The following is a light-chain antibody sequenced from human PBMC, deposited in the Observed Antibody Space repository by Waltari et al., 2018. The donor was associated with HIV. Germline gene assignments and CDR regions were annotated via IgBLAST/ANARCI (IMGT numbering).Light chain of an antibody. V-gene: IGKV4-1*01. CDR2: WAS. Sequence: DIVMTQSPDSLAVSLGERATINCKSSQSVFYSPNNKNYLAWYQQKPGQPPTLLIYWASSRESGVPDRFSGGGSGTDFTLTISSLQAEDVAVYYCQQYYSAPPTFGGGTKVEI. J-gene: IGKJ4*01. CDR3: QQYYSAPPT. CDR1: QSVFYSPNNKNY.